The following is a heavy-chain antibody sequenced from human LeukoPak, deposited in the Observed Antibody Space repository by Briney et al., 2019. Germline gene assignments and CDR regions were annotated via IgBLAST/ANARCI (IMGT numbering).Heavy chain of an antibody. V-gene: IGHV3-23*01. J-gene: IGHJ6*03. CDR1: DFTFSSYA. D-gene: IGHD2-2*01. CDR2: ISGSAGST. Sequence: GGSLRLSCAASDFTFSSYAMSWVRQAPGKGLAWASTISGSAGSTYYADSVKGRFTISRDNSKNTLYLQLNSLRAEDTAVYYCAKAIRTSCYGCNMDVWGKGTTVTVS. CDR3: AKAIRTSCYGCNMDV.